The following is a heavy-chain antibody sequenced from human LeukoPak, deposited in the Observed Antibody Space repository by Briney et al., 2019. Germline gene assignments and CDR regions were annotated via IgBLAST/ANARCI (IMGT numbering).Heavy chain of an antibody. CDR2: ISGSGGST. CDR1: GFTFSSYA. V-gene: IGHV3-23*01. J-gene: IGHJ5*02. D-gene: IGHD3-22*01. CDR3: ASIGGRGYPIRSWDA. Sequence: QSGGSLRLSCAASGFTFSSYAMSWVRQAPGKGLEWVSAISGSGGSTYYADSVKGRFTISRDNSKNTLYLQMNSLRAEDTAVYYCASIGGRGYPIRSWDAWGQGTLVTVSS.